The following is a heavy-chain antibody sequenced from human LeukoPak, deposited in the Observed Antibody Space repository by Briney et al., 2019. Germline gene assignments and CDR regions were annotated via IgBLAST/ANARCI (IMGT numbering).Heavy chain of an antibody. CDR1: GGSIGTYY. D-gene: IGHD3-16*02. Sequence: SETLSLTCTISGGSIGTYYWSWIRQSPGKGLEWIGYIYVTGTRYNPYLQSRVTISVDRSRNQFFLKMSSVTAADTAVYYCARHIGGGIEDMDVWGKGTKVIVSS. J-gene: IGHJ6*03. CDR2: IYVTGT. V-gene: IGHV4-59*08. CDR3: ARHIGGGIEDMDV.